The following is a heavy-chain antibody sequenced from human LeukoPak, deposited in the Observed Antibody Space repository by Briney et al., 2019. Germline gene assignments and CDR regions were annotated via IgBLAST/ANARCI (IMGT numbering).Heavy chain of an antibody. CDR2: IYYSGST. CDR1: GGSISSYY. D-gene: IGHD4-17*01. J-gene: IGHJ4*02. V-gene: IGHV4-59*08. CDR3: ARRTGSAWDNYGDHVGPFDY. Sequence: MPSETLSLTCTVSGGSISSYYWGWIRQPPGKGLEWIGYIYYSGSTNYNPSLKSRVTISVDTSKNQFSLKLSSVTAADTAVYYCARRTGSAWDNYGDHVGPFDYWGQGTLVTVSS.